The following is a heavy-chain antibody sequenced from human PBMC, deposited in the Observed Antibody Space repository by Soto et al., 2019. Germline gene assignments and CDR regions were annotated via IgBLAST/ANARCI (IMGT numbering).Heavy chain of an antibody. CDR2: INHLGSI. V-gene: IGHV4-34*01. Sequence: QVQLQQWGAGLLKPSETLSLTCVVSGGSLSDYFWSWIRQPPGMALEWIGEINHLGSINYNPSLTSRGTMSVDTSKNQFSLTLNSVTAADTSTYYCARGGISHWAYFYYMDVWDRWTTVTVSS. CDR1: GGSLSDYF. D-gene: IGHD2-21*01. J-gene: IGHJ6*03. CDR3: ARGGISHWAYFYYMDV.